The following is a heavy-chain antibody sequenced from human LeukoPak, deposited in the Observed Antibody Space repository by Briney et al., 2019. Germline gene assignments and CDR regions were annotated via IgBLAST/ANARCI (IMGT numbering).Heavy chain of an antibody. CDR1: GDSISSDGHS. V-gene: IGHV4-30-4*07. CDR2: IYHSGAA. D-gene: IGHD1-26*01. J-gene: IGHJ4*02. CDR3: VRGVGGEYFYFDR. Sequence: PSETLSLTCGVSGDSISSDGHSWSWIRQPPGKGLEWVGYIYHSGAAYHNPSLKSRLALSADTSNNQFSLRLRSVTAADTAVYYCVRGVGGEYFYFDRWGQGALVTVSA.